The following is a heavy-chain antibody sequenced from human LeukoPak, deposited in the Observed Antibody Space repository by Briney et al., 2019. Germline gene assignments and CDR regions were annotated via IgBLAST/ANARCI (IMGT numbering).Heavy chain of an antibody. CDR1: GFTFSSYS. D-gene: IGHD6-13*01. Sequence: GGSLRLSCAASGFTFSSYSMNWVRQAPGKGLEWVSSIGSSSSYIYYADSVKGRFTISRDNAKNSLYLQMNSLRAEDTAVYYCARDGPGGSSWTFDYWGQGTLVTVSS. J-gene: IGHJ4*02. CDR3: ARDGPGGSSWTFDY. CDR2: IGSSSSYI. V-gene: IGHV3-21*01.